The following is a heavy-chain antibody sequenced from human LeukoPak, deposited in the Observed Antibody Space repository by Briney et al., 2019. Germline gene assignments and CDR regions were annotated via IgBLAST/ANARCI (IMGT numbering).Heavy chain of an antibody. Sequence: SETLSLTCTVSGYSISSGYYWSWIRQPAGKGLEWIGRIYTSGSTNYNPSLKSRVTILVDTSKNQFSLKLSSVTAADTAVYYCARVSWGCDILTGYYSDYYMDVWGKGTTVTVSS. CDR1: GYSISSGYY. J-gene: IGHJ6*03. V-gene: IGHV4-61*02. CDR3: ARVSWGCDILTGYYSDYYMDV. CDR2: IYTSGST. D-gene: IGHD3-9*01.